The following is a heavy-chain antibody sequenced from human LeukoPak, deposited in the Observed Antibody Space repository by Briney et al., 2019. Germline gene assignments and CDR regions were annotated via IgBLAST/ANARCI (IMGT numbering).Heavy chain of an antibody. V-gene: IGHV3-66*01. D-gene: IGHD3-3*01. J-gene: IGHJ4*02. CDR2: IYSGGST. CDR3: SRSRRGFGYFDY. CDR1: EFSVGSNY. Sequence: PGGSLRLSCAASEFSVGSNYMTWVRQAPGKGLEWVSLIYSGGSTYYADSVKGRFTISRDNSKNTLYLQMNSLRAEDTAVYYCSRSRRGFGYFDYWGQGTLVTVSS.